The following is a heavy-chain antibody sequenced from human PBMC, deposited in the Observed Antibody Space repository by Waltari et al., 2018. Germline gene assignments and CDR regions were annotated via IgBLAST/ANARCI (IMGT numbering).Heavy chain of an antibody. V-gene: IGHV4-4*02. D-gene: IGHD2-15*01. CDR3: ARDRGRGLYLES. CDR2: IHGSGRT. CDR1: GESATNSYW. Sequence: QVKLQESCPGLVKPSGTLSLTCAVSGESATNSYWWSWVRQSPGRGLEWIGQIHGSGRTNYNPSLESRVTVSLDTSNNHFSLRVTSATAADTAVYFCARDRGRGLYLESWGQGTLVTVSP. J-gene: IGHJ4*02.